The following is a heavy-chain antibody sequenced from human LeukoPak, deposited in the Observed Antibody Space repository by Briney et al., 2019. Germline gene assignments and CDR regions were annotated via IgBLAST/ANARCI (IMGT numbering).Heavy chain of an antibody. D-gene: IGHD4-23*01. CDR1: GFTFSSYA. CDR2: IKQDGSEK. CDR3: ARDGRNYGGNDY. Sequence: GGSLRLSCAASGFTFSSYAMSWVRQAPGKGLEWVANIKQDGSEKYYVDSVKGRFTISRDNAKNSLYLQMNSLRAEDTAVYYCARDGRNYGGNDYWGQGTLVTVSS. J-gene: IGHJ4*02. V-gene: IGHV3-7*01.